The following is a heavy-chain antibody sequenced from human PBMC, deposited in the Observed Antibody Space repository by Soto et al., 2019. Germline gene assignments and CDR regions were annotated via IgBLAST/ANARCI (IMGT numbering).Heavy chain of an antibody. CDR1: GGSTSSGGYY. CDR2: IYYSGST. CDR3: ARESDSSGYIRRFDY. J-gene: IGHJ4*02. Sequence: SETLSLTCTVSGGSTSSGGYYWSWIRQHPGKGLEWIGYIYYSGSTYYNPSLKSRVTISVDTSKNQFSLKLSSVTAADTAVYYCARESDSSGYIRRFDYWGQGTLVTGSS. V-gene: IGHV4-31*03. D-gene: IGHD3-22*01.